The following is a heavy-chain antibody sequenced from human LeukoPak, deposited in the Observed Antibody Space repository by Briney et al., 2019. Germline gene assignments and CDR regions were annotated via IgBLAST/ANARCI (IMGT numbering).Heavy chain of an antibody. CDR3: ASVKYYDFWSGYYYFDY. Sequence: MPSETLSLTCAVYGGSFSGYYWSWIRQPPGKGLEWIGEINHSGSTNYNPSLKSRVTISVDTSKNQFSLKLSSVTAADTAVYYCASVKYYDFWSGYYYFDYWGQGTLVTVSS. V-gene: IGHV4-34*01. CDR1: GGSFSGYY. J-gene: IGHJ4*02. D-gene: IGHD3-3*01. CDR2: INHSGST.